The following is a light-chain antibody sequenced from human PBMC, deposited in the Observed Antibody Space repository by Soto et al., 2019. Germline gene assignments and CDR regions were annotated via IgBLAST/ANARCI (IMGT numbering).Light chain of an antibody. J-gene: IGLJ1*01. Sequence: QSVLTQPASVSGSPGQSMAISCTGTSNDVGGYDYVSWYQQHPGKAPKLMIYDVSNRPSGVSNRFSGSKSDNTASLTISGLQAEDEADYYCSSYTSSSTYVFGTGTKVTVL. CDR1: SNDVGGYDY. CDR3: SSYTSSSTYV. CDR2: DVS. V-gene: IGLV2-14*03.